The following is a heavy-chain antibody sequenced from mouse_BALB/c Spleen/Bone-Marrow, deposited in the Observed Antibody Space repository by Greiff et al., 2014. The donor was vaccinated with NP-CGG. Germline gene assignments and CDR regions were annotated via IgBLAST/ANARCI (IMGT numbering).Heavy chain of an antibody. Sequence: EVQLVESGGGLVQPGGSLRLSCATSGFTFTDNYMTWVRQPPGKALEWLGFIRNKANGYTTEYRASVKGRFTISRDNSQSILYLQMNTLRAEDSATYYCARDSDWFAYWGQGTLVTVSA. CDR2: IRNKANGYTT. CDR1: GFTFTDNY. J-gene: IGHJ3*01. CDR3: ARDSDWFAY. V-gene: IGHV7-3*02.